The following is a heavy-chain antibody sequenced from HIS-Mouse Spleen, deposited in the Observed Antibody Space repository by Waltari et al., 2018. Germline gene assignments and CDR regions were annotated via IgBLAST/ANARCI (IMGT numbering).Heavy chain of an antibody. D-gene: IGHD1-7*01. CDR2: ISGSGGST. Sequence: EVQLLESGGGLVQPGGSLRLPCSASGFTFSSYAVGWVRQAPGKGLEWVSAISGSGGSTYYADSVKGRFTISRDNSKNTLYLQMNSLRAEDTAVYYCLSVAIFSVANSYYFDYWGQGTLVTVSS. CDR3: LSVAIFSVANSYYFDY. CDR1: GFTFSSYA. V-gene: IGHV3-23*01. J-gene: IGHJ4*02.